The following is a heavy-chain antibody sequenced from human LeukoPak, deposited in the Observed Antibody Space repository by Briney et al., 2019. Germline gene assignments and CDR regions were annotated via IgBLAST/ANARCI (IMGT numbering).Heavy chain of an antibody. V-gene: IGHV3-11*01. D-gene: IGHD2-15*01. CDR1: GFTFSDYY. J-gene: IGHJ6*02. Sequence: GGSLRLSCAASGFTFSDYYMSWIRQAPGEGLEWVSYISSSGSTIYYADSVKGRFTISRDNAKNSLYLQMNSLRAEDTAVYYCARVGCSGGSCYRDASYYYYGMDVWGQGTTVTVSS. CDR2: ISSSGSTI. CDR3: ARVGCSGGSCYRDASYYYYGMDV.